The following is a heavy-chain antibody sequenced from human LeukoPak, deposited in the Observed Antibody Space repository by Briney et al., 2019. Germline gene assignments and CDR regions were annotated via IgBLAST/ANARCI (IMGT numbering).Heavy chain of an antibody. Sequence: ASVKVSCKASGYTFTSYGISWVRQAPGQGLEWMGWISAYNANTNYAQKLQGRVTMTEDTSTDTAYMELSSLRSEDTAVYYCATVMVRGVIDYWGQGTLVTVSS. CDR1: GYTFTSYG. D-gene: IGHD3-10*01. CDR2: ISAYNANT. V-gene: IGHV1-18*01. J-gene: IGHJ4*02. CDR3: ATVMVRGVIDY.